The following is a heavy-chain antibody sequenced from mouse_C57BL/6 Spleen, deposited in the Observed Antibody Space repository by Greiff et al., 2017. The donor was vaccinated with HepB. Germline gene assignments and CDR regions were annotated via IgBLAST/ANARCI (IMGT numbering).Heavy chain of an antibody. V-gene: IGHV1-81*01. CDR3: ARSGDLYFDY. Sequence: QVQLQQSGAELARPGASVKLSCKASGYTFTSYGISWVKQRTGQGLEWIGEIYPRSGNTYYNEKFKGKATLTADKSSSTAYMELRSLTSEDSAVYFCARSGDLYFDYWGQGTTLTVSS. J-gene: IGHJ2*01. D-gene: IGHD3-1*01. CDR2: IYPRSGNT. CDR1: GYTFTSYG.